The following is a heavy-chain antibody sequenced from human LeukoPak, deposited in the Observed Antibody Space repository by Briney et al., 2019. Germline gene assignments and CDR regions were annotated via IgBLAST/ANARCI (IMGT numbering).Heavy chain of an antibody. V-gene: IGHV3-23*01. J-gene: IGHJ4*02. D-gene: IGHD4-17*01. Sequence: GGSLRLSCAASGFTFSNYWMHWVRQAPGKGLEWVSGISGSGGSTYYADSVKGRFTVSRDNSDNTLYLQMNSLRAEDTAVYYCAKDKTVTTNYFDYWGQGTLVSVSS. CDR3: AKDKTVTTNYFDY. CDR2: ISGSGGST. CDR1: GFTFSNYW.